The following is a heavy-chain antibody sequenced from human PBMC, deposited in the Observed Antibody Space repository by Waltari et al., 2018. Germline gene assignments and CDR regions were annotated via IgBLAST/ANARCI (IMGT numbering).Heavy chain of an antibody. CDR1: AFSFSGPT. D-gene: IGHD1-1*01. CDR3: SGGEVTGTDF. J-gene: IGHJ4*02. Sequence: EVQVVESGGGLVQPGGSLKLSCATSAFSFSGPTIHWVRQTSGRGLEWVGRIRRQPFNYATAYSESVKGRFTISRDDSKNTAYLQMNNLMTEDTAVYYCSGGEVTGTDFWGQGTLVTVSS. CDR2: IRRQPFNYAT. V-gene: IGHV3-73*01.